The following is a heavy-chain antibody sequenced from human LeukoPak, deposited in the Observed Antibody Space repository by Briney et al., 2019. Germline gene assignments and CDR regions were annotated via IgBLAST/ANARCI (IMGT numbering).Heavy chain of an antibody. D-gene: IGHD2-2*01. CDR2: IYYSEST. Sequence: SETLSLTCTVSGGSISSYYWSWIRQPSVKGLEWIGYIYYSESTNYNPSLKSRVTISVDTSKNQFSLKLSSVTAADTAVYYCARSSGFSRSFIDYWGQGTLVTVSS. V-gene: IGHV4-59*01. J-gene: IGHJ4*02. CDR1: GGSISSYY. CDR3: ARSSGFSRSFIDY.